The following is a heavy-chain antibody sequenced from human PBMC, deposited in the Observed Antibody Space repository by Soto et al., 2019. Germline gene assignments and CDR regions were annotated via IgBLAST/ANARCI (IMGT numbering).Heavy chain of an antibody. J-gene: IGHJ4*02. D-gene: IGHD1-26*01. Sequence: SETLSLTCSVSGGSTSSSSYQWVWIRQPPGKGLEWIGNVYYNGNTYYNPSLKSRLTISVDTSNNQFSLKVKSVTAADTAVYYCARLSGSYNDRYFDYWGQGTLVTVSS. CDR3: ARLSGSYNDRYFDY. CDR2: VYYNGNT. V-gene: IGHV4-39*01. CDR1: GGSTSSSSYQ.